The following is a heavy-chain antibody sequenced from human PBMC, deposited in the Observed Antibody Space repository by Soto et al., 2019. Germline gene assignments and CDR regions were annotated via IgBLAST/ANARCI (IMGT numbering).Heavy chain of an antibody. V-gene: IGHV3-30-3*01. CDR2: ISYDGSNK. J-gene: IGHJ2*01. CDR3: ARPYADSSASSTRYFDL. Sequence: QVQLVESGGGVVQPGRSLRLSCAASGFTFSYYAMHWVRQAPGKGLEWVAVISYDGSNKYYADSVKGRFTISRDNSKNTLFLQMNSRRAEDTAVFYCARPYADSSASSTRYFDLWGRGTLVTVSS. CDR1: GFTFSYYA. D-gene: IGHD3-22*01.